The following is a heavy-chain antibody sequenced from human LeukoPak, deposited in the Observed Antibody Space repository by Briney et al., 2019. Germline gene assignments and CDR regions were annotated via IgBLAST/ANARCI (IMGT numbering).Heavy chain of an antibody. V-gene: IGHV3-74*01. CDR3: ARRSAAKDAFDI. Sequence: GGSLRLSCAASGFTFSSYWMHWVRQAPGKGLVWVSRINSDGGSTSYTDSVKGRFAISRDNAKNTLYLQMNSLRAEDTAVYYCARRSAAKDAFDIWGQGTKVTVSS. J-gene: IGHJ3*02. CDR1: GFTFSSYW. D-gene: IGHD6-25*01. CDR2: INSDGGST.